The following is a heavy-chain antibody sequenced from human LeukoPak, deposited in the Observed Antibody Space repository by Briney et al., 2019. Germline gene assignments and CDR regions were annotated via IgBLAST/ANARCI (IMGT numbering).Heavy chain of an antibody. Sequence: SVKVSCKASGGTFSSYAISWVRQAPGQGLEWMGGIIPIFGTANYAQKFQGRVTITADESTSTAYMELSSLRSEDTAVYYCARATGYPYNWFDPWGQGTLVTVSS. CDR1: GGTFSSYA. V-gene: IGHV1-69*13. CDR2: IIPIFGTA. CDR3: ARATGYPYNWFDP. D-gene: IGHD3-9*01. J-gene: IGHJ5*02.